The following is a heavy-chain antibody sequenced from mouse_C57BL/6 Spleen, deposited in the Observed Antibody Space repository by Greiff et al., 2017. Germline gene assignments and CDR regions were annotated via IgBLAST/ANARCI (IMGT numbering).Heavy chain of an antibody. J-gene: IGHJ1*03. CDR2: IYPGDGDT. Sequence: QVQLKQSGPELVKPGASVKISCKASGYAFSSSWMNWVKQRPGKGLEWIGRIYPGDGDTNYNGKFKGKATLTADKSSSTAYMQLSSLTSEDSAVYFCARRPDYWYFDVWGTGTTVTVSS. V-gene: IGHV1-82*01. CDR1: GYAFSSSW. CDR3: ARRPDYWYFDV.